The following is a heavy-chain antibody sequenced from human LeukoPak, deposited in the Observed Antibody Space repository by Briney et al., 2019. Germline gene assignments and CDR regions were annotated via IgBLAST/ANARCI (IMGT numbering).Heavy chain of an antibody. Sequence: PSETLSLTCTVSGDSITSGSYYWAWIRQHPGKGLEWIGYIYTGGTHYNPSLKSRLTISVDTSENHFSLKLSSVTAADTAVYYCARGLYYDILTGSYYFDYWGQGTLVTVSS. D-gene: IGHD3-9*01. CDR3: ARGLYYDILTGSYYFDY. V-gene: IGHV4-31*03. CDR2: IYTGGT. J-gene: IGHJ4*02. CDR1: GDSITSGSYY.